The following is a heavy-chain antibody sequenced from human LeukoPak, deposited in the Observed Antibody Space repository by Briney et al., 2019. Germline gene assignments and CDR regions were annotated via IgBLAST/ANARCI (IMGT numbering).Heavy chain of an antibody. CDR3: ASIVGGYCSGGSCYVNAFDI. Sequence: PSETLSLTCTVSGYSISSGYYWGWIRQPPGKGLEWIGSIYHSGSTYYNPSLKSRVTISVDTSKNQFSLKLSSVTAADTAVYYCASIVGGYCSGGSCYVNAFDIWGQGTMVTVSS. CDR1: GYSISSGYY. CDR2: IYHSGST. J-gene: IGHJ3*02. D-gene: IGHD2-15*01. V-gene: IGHV4-38-2*02.